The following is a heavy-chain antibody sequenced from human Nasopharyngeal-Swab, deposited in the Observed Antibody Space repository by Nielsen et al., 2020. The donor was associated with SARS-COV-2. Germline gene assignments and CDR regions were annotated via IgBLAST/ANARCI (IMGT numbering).Heavy chain of an antibody. CDR1: GFTFSSYA. Sequence: GESLKISCAASGFTFSSYAMHWVRQAPGKGPEWVAVISYDGSNKYYADSVKGRFTISRDNSKNTLYLQMNSLRAEDTAVYYCATSKRGADVWGKGTTVTVSS. V-gene: IGHV3-30-3*01. CDR2: ISYDGSNK. D-gene: IGHD1-26*01. CDR3: ATSKRGADV. J-gene: IGHJ6*04.